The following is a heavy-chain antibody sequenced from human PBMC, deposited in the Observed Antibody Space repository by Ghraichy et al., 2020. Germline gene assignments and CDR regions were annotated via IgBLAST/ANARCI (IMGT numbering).Heavy chain of an antibody. CDR1: GFTFSSYA. V-gene: IGHV3-23*01. J-gene: IGHJ4*02. CDR3: TKADRVGATGCFDY. D-gene: IGHD1-26*01. CDR2: ISGGGGTT. Sequence: GESLNISCAASGFTFSSYAMGWVRQAPGKGLEWVSVISGGGGTTFYADSVKGRFTISRDNSKNTLYLQMNSLRAGDAAVHYCTKADRVGATGCFDYWGQGTLVTVSS.